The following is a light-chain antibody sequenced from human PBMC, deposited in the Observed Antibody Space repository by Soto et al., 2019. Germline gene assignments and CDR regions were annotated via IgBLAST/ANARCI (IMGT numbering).Light chain of an antibody. CDR2: LGS. CDR1: QSLLHSNGYNY. V-gene: IGKV2-28*01. Sequence: DIVMTQSPLSLPVTPGEPASISCRSSQSLLHSNGYNYLDWYLQKPGQSPHLLIYLGSNRASGVPDRISGSGSGTDFTLKISGVEAEDVGVYYCMQALHTPQTFGQGTKVEIK. J-gene: IGKJ1*01. CDR3: MQALHTPQT.